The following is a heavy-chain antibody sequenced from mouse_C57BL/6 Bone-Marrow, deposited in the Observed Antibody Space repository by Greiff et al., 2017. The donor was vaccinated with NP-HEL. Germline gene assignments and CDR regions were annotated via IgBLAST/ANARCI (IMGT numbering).Heavy chain of an antibody. CDR3: ARGGLGLVSLYYFDY. Sequence: QVHVKQPGAELVKPGASVKLSCKASGYTFTSYWMQWVKQRPGQGLEWIGEIDPSDSYTNYNQKFKGKATLTVDTSTSTAYMQLSSLTSEDSAVYYCARGGLGLVSLYYFDYWGQGTTLTVSS. CDR2: IDPSDSYT. D-gene: IGHD2-2*01. CDR1: GYTFTSYW. V-gene: IGHV1-50*01. J-gene: IGHJ2*01.